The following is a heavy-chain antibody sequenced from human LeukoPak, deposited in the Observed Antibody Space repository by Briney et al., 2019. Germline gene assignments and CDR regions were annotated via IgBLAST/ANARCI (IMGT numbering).Heavy chain of an antibody. J-gene: IGHJ4*02. CDR1: GFTFSSYS. D-gene: IGHD5-18*01. V-gene: IGHV3-48*01. CDR2: IHKSGSTI. Sequence: GGSLRLSCAASGFTFSSYSMNWVRQAPGKGLEWVSYIHKSGSTIYYADSVKGRFTISRDNAKSSLYLQMNSLRAEDTAVYYCTRDPHSLDYWGQGTLVTVSS. CDR3: TRDPHSLDY.